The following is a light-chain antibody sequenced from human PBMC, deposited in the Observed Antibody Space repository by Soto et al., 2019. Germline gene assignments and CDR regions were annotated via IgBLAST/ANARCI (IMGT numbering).Light chain of an antibody. CDR2: QAS. CDR3: QQYNSYSWT. CDR1: QSVRCG. V-gene: IGKV1-5*03. Sequence: EIRMTQSASTLSASVGDRVNIXCRASQSVRCGVDWCQQKPGQAQKHMISQASSLERGGPSRFSGSGSETEFTRTISGLQPDDFASYYCQQYNSYSWTFGQGTKVDI. J-gene: IGKJ1*01.